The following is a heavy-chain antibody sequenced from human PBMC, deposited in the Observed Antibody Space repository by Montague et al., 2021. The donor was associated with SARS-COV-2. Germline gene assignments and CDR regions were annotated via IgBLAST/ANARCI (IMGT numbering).Heavy chain of an antibody. V-gene: IGHV2-70*01. CDR1: GFSLSTSGMC. Sequence: VKPTQTLTLTCTFSGFSLSTSGMCVSWIRQPLGKALEWLALIDWDDDKYYSTSLKTRLTISKDTSKNQVVLTMTNMDPVDTATYYCARSYYDILTGYYMAFDYWGQGTLVTVSS. D-gene: IGHD3-9*01. J-gene: IGHJ4*02. CDR3: ARSYYDILTGYYMAFDY. CDR2: IDWDDDK.